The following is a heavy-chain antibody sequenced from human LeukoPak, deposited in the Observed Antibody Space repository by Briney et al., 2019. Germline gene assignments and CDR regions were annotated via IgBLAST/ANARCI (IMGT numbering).Heavy chain of an antibody. D-gene: IGHD2-2*01. Sequence: GASVKVSCKASGGTFSSYAISWVRQAPGQGLEWMGRIIPIFGTANYAQKFQGRVTITTDESTSTAYMELSSLRSEDTAVYYCARGYCSSTSCYSPMGWGQGTLVTVSS. CDR2: IIPIFGTA. J-gene: IGHJ4*02. CDR3: ARGYCSSTSCYSPMG. CDR1: GGTFSSYA. V-gene: IGHV1-69*05.